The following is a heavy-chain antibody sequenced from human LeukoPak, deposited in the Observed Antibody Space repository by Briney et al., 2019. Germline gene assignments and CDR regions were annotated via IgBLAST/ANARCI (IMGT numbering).Heavy chain of an antibody. D-gene: IGHD1-26*01. CDR1: GFTFSSYE. CDR2: ISSSGSTI. V-gene: IGHV3-48*03. Sequence: GGSLRLSCAASGFTFSSYEMNWVRQAPGKGLEWVSYISSSGSTIYYADSVKGRFTISRDNAKNSLYLQMNSLRAEDTAFYYCARRPRGSDYWGQGTLVTVSS. J-gene: IGHJ4*02. CDR3: ARRPRGSDY.